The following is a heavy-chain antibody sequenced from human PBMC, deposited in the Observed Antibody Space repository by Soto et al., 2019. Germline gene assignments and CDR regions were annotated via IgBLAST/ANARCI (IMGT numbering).Heavy chain of an antibody. CDR3: TTDQYYDFWSGYYTPYFDY. J-gene: IGHJ4*02. Sequence: EVQLVESGGGLVKPGGSLRLSCAASGFTFSNAWMSWVRQAPGKGLEWVGRIKSKTDGGTTDYAAPMKGRFTISRDDSKNTLYLQMNSLKTEDTAVYYCTTDQYYDFWSGYYTPYFDYWGQGTLVTVSS. V-gene: IGHV3-15*01. D-gene: IGHD3-3*01. CDR2: IKSKTDGGTT. CDR1: GFTFSNAW.